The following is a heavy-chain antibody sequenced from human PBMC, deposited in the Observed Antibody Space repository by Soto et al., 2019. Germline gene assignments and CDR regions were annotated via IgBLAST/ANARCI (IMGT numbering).Heavy chain of an antibody. CDR3: ARGVTMVRGVIHTPYFDY. CDR1: GGSISSGGYY. CDR2: IYYSGST. D-gene: IGHD3-10*01. V-gene: IGHV4-31*03. Sequence: QVQLQESGPGLVKPSQTLSLTCTVSGGSISSGGYYWSWIRQHPGKGLEWIGYIYYSGSTYYNPSLKRRVTISVDTSQNQFSLKLSSVTAADTAVYYCARGVTMVRGVIHTPYFDYWGQGTLVTVSS. J-gene: IGHJ4*02.